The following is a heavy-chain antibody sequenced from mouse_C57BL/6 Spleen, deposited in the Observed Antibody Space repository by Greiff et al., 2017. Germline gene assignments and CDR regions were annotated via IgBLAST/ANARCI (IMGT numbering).Heavy chain of an antibody. CDR3: TAWDGSFDD. D-gene: IGHD4-1*01. CDR1: GFTFSNYW. CDR2: IRLKSDNYAT. Sequence: EVMLVESGGGLVQPGGSMKLSCVASGFTFSNYWMNWVRQSPEKGLEWVAQIRLKSDNYATHYAESVKGRFTISRDASKSSVYLQMNNLRAEDTGIYYCTAWDGSFDDWGQGTTLTVSS. V-gene: IGHV6-3*01. J-gene: IGHJ2*01.